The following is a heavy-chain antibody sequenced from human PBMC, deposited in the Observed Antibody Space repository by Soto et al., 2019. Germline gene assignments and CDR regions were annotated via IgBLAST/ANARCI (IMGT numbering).Heavy chain of an antibody. V-gene: IGHV1-69*01. D-gene: IGHD6-13*01. CDR1: GGTFSRHA. CDR3: ASAAMHGSSFYFWFDP. Sequence: QGHLGQSGPEVKLPGSSVKVSCKISGGTFSRHAITWVPKARGQGLEWRGGIIPLFGTTIYAQKFKGRVTISADESPSTAYMELRSLRSEDAAVYYCASAAMHGSSFYFWFDPWGEGTLVTVAS. J-gene: IGHJ5*02. CDR2: IIPLFGTT.